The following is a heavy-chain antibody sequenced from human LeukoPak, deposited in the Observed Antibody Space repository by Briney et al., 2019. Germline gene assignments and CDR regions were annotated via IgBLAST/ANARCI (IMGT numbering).Heavy chain of an antibody. Sequence: SETLSLTCTVSAGSISKYYWSWIRQPPGKGLEWIGYISYSGSTNYNPSLKSRVTISVGTSKNQFSLKLSSVTAADTAVYYCARLGPAAGTSFDYWGQGTLVTVSS. CDR2: ISYSGST. CDR1: AGSISKYY. D-gene: IGHD6-13*01. V-gene: IGHV4-59*08. J-gene: IGHJ4*02. CDR3: ARLGPAAGTSFDY.